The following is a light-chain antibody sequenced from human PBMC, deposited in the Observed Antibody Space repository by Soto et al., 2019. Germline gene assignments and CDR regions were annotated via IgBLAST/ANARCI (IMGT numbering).Light chain of an antibody. J-gene: IGKJ1*01. CDR1: QSVSSSY. Sequence: EIVLTQSPGTLSLSPRERATLSCRASQSVSSSYLAWYQHKPGQAPRLLIYGASSRAPGIPDRFSGRGSGTDFTLTISRLEPEDFAVYYCQQYAASPRTFGQGTQVEVK. CDR3: QQYAASPRT. V-gene: IGKV3-20*01. CDR2: GAS.